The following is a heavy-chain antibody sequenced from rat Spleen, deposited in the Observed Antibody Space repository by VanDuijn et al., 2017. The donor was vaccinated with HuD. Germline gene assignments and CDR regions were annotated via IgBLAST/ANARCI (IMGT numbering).Heavy chain of an antibody. D-gene: IGHD1-12*02. CDR1: GFTFSTFP. CDR2: ISYGDSSGHSGT. Sequence: EVQLVESGGGLVQPGRSLKLSCTASGFTFSTFPMVWVRQAPKKGLEWVATISYGDSSGHSGTYYRDSVKGRFTISRDTAKSTLYLQMDSLRSEDTATYYCARHGYDGSYYYWDYWGQGVMVTVSS. J-gene: IGHJ2*01. V-gene: IGHV5-7*01. CDR3: ARHGYDGSYYYWDY.